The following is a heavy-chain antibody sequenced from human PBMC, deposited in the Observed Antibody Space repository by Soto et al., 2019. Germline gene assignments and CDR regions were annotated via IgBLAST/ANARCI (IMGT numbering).Heavy chain of an antibody. J-gene: IGHJ6*02. CDR3: ARSDTPRRLRFLESRYGMDV. V-gene: IGHV3-53*01. CDR2: IYSGGST. D-gene: IGHD3-3*01. Sequence: GGSLRLSCAASGFPVSSNYMSWVRQSPGKGLEWVSVIYSGGSTYYADSVKGRFTISRDNSKNTLYLQMNSLRAEDTAVYYCARSDTPRRLRFLESRYGMDVWGQGIRVAVSS. CDR1: GFPVSSNY.